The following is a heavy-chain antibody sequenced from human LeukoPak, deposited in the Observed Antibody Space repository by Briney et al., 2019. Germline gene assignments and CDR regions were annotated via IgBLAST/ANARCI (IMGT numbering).Heavy chain of an antibody. CDR2: IKSKTDGGTT. CDR1: GFTFSNAW. Sequence: GGSLRLSCAAPGFTFSNAWMSWVRQAPGKGLEWVGRIKSKTDGGTTDYAAPVKGRFTISRDDSKNTLYLQMNSLKTEDTAVYYCTTGSTAPPYYFDYWGQGTLVTVSS. V-gene: IGHV3-15*01. CDR3: TTGSTAPPYYFDY. J-gene: IGHJ4*02.